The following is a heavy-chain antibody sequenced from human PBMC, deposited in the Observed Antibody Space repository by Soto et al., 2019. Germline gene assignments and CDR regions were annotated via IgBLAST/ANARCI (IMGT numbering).Heavy chain of an antibody. D-gene: IGHD5-12*01. V-gene: IGHV4-39*01. CDR1: GASIISGGYY. CDR3: VSRLGYGYAMDV. Sequence: PSETLSLTCTFSGASIISGGYYWGWLRQPPGKGLEWIGSIYYSGSTFYNPSLKTRVTISADTSKNQFSLKLTSVIASDTAVYYCVSRLGYGYAMDVWGQGSTVTVSS. J-gene: IGHJ6*02. CDR2: IYYSGST.